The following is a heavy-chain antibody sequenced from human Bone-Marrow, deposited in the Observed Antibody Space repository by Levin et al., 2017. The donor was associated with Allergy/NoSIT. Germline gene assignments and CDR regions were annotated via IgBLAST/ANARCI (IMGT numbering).Heavy chain of an antibody. J-gene: IGHJ6*02. CDR3: ARDRTFGILRNYGLGV. Sequence: GSLKISCAASGFTFSTFGVNWVRQIPGKGLEWVASISSGGNDIYYADSVKGRFTISRDNVKHSLYLQMNSLRAEDTAVYYCARDRTFGILRNYGLGVWGQGTTVTVSS. CDR1: GFTFSTFG. V-gene: IGHV3-21*01. D-gene: IGHD3-16*01. CDR2: ISSGGNDI.